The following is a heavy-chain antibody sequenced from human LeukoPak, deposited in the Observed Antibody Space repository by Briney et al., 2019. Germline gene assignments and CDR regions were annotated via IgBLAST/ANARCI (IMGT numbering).Heavy chain of an antibody. Sequence: GGSLRLSCAASGFTVSSNYMSWVRQAPGKGLEWVSVIYSGGSTYYADSVKGRFTISRDNAKNSLYLQMNSLRAEDTAVYYCARVWADCSSTSCYYYYGMDVWGQGTTVTVSS. J-gene: IGHJ6*02. D-gene: IGHD2-2*01. V-gene: IGHV3-53*01. CDR1: GFTVSSNY. CDR3: ARVWADCSSTSCYYYYGMDV. CDR2: IYSGGST.